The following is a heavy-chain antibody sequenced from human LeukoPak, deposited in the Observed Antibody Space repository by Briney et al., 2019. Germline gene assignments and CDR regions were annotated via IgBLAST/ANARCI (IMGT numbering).Heavy chain of an antibody. CDR1: GGSFSGYY. Sequence: SETLSLTCAVYGGSFSGYYWSWIRQPPGKGLEWIGEINQSGSTNYNPSLKSRVTISVDTSKNQLSLKLGSVTAADTAVYYCARSTVAGTRKVDYWGQGTLVTVSS. CDR3: ARSTVAGTRKVDY. V-gene: IGHV4-34*01. J-gene: IGHJ4*02. D-gene: IGHD6-19*01. CDR2: INQSGST.